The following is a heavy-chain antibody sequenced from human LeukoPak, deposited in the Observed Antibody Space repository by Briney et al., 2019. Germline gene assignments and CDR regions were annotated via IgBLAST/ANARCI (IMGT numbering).Heavy chain of an antibody. CDR3: AKNGRDDHDKYFFDF. J-gene: IGHJ4*02. CDR1: GFTFNTYA. V-gene: IGHV3-23*01. D-gene: IGHD3-9*01. Sequence: GGSLRPSCEASGFTFNTYAIYWVRQAPGMGLEWVSAISGSGVGTNYADSVKGRFTISRDNSKNTLYLQMNSLRSEDTAVYYCAKNGRDDHDKYFFDFWGQGTQVTVSS. CDR2: ISGSGVGT.